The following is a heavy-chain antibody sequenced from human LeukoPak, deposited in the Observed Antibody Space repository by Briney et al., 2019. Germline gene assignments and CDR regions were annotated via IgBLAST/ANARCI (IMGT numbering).Heavy chain of an antibody. Sequence: SVKVSCKASGYTFTGYHLHWVRQAPGQGLEWMGRIIPILGIANYAQKFQARVTLTADKSTSTAYMELSSLRSDDTAVYYCARASQDYYGSGSYYRGGDAFDIWGQGTMVTVSS. J-gene: IGHJ3*02. V-gene: IGHV1-69*04. CDR1: GYTFTGYH. CDR2: IIPILGIA. D-gene: IGHD3-10*01. CDR3: ARASQDYYGSGSYYRGGDAFDI.